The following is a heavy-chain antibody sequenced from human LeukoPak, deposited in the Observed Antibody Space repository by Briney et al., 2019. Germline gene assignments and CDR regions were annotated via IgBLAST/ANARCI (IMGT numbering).Heavy chain of an antibody. V-gene: IGHV4-59*01. CDR1: GGSISSYY. Sequence: SETLSLTCTVSGGSISSYYWSWLRQPPGKGLEWIGYIYYSGSTNYNPSLKSRVTITVDTSKNQFSLKLSSVTAADTAVYYCARVGGGYSYGYPFDYWGQGTLVTVSS. CDR2: IYYSGST. CDR3: ARVGGGYSYGYPFDY. D-gene: IGHD5-18*01. J-gene: IGHJ4*02.